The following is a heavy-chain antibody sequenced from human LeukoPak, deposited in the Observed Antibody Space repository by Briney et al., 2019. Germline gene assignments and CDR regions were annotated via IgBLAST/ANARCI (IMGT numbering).Heavy chain of an antibody. CDR2: IYYSGST. CDR1: GGSISSYY. V-gene: IGHV4-59*01. J-gene: IGHJ6*03. Sequence: KPSETLSLTCTVSGGSISSYYWSWIRQPPGKGLEWIGYIYYSGSTNYNPSLKSRVTISVDTSKNQFSLKLSSVTAADTAVYYCARARYCSGGSCYGHYYYYCMDVWGKGTTVTVSS. D-gene: IGHD2-15*01. CDR3: ARARYCSGGSCYGHYYYYCMDV.